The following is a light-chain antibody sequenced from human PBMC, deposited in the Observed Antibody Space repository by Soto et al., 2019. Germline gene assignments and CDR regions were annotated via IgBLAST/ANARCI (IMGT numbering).Light chain of an antibody. V-gene: IGKV3-20*01. CDR1: QSVDRY. CDR2: DAS. J-gene: IGKJ1*01. CDR3: YQYDTSPWT. Sequence: EVVLTQSPGTLSLSPGETATLSCRASQSVDRYVAWYQQKLGQAPRLVIYDASTRATGIPDRFRGSGSGTDFTLTISRLEPEDFAVYYCYQYDTSPWTFGQGTKVDIK.